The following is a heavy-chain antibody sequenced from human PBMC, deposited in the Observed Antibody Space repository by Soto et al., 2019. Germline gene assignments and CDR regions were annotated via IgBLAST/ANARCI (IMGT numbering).Heavy chain of an antibody. V-gene: IGHV3-33*01. CDR2: IWHDGSEI. CDR1: GSIFIGYG. D-gene: IGHD2-15*01. J-gene: IGHJ3*02. Sequence: GGSLRLSCVVPGSIFIGYGMHWVRQAPGKGLEWVAVIWHDGSEIYYADSVKGRFTISRDNSKNTLYLQMNSLRAEDTAVYYCARDRNIVVVVAPGAFDIWGQGTMVTVSS. CDR3: ARDRNIVVVVAPGAFDI.